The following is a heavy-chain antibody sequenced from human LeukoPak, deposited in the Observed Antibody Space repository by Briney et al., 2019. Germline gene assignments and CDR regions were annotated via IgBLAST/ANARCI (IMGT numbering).Heavy chain of an antibody. J-gene: IGHJ4*02. D-gene: IGHD4-17*01. CDR2: IYYSGST. V-gene: IGHV4-59*01. CDR3: ARDGDYGDYYFDY. Sequence: PSETLSLTCTVSGGSISNYYWSWIRQPPGKGLEWIGYIYYSGSTNYNPSLKSRVTISVDTSKNQFSLKLSSVTAADTAVYYCARDGDYGDYYFDYWGQGTLVTVSS. CDR1: GGSISNYY.